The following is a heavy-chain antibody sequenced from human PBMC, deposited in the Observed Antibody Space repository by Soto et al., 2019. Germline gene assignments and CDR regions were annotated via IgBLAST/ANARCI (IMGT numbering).Heavy chain of an antibody. J-gene: IGHJ4*02. CDR1: GFTFRNYA. V-gene: IGHV3-23*01. D-gene: IGHD6-13*01. CDR3: AKRTLTAAGFDY. Sequence: EVQLLESGGGLVQPGGSLRLSCAASGFTFRNYAMTWVRQAPGKGLEWVSVITGSGGGTYFVDSVKGRVTISRDNSKNTVYMQMNSLRAEDTAVYYCAKRTLTAAGFDYWGKGTLVTV. CDR2: ITGSGGGT.